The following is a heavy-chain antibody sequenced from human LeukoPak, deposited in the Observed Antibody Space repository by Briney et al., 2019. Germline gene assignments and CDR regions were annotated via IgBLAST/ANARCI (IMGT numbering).Heavy chain of an antibody. CDR1: RFTFSSYS. CDR3: SRSLFSSWSWSFAP. J-gene: IGHJ5*02. Sequence: PGGSLRLSCAASRFTFSSYSMNWVRQAPGKGLEWVSYIRSSSSTKYYADSVKGRFTISRDNAKNSLYLQMNSLRAEDTAVYYCSRSLFSSWSWSFAPGAKGTL. V-gene: IGHV3-48*01. D-gene: IGHD6-13*01. CDR2: IRSSSSTK.